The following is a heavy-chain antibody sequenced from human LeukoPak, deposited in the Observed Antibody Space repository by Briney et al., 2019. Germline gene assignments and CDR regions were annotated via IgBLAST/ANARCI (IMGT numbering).Heavy chain of an antibody. J-gene: IGHJ5*02. CDR2: INPSGGST. Sequence: ASVKVSCKASGYTFTSYYMRWVRQAPGQGLEWMGIINPSGGSTSYAQKFQGRVTMTRDMSTSTVYMELSSLRSEDTAVYYCARVSRSRYPGIAAAGTLDPWGQGTLVTVSS. V-gene: IGHV1-46*01. CDR3: ARVSRSRYPGIAAAGTLDP. D-gene: IGHD6-13*01. CDR1: GYTFTSYY.